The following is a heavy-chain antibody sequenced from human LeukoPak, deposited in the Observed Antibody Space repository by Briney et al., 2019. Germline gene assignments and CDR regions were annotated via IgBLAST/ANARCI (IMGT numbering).Heavy chain of an antibody. D-gene: IGHD2-21*02. CDR2: INHSGST. CDR3: ARQKRPRLYCGGDCWREYYFDY. V-gene: IGHV4-34*01. J-gene: IGHJ4*02. CDR1: GGSFSGYY. Sequence: SETLSLTCAVYGGSFSGYYWSWIRQPPGKGLEWIGEINHSGSTNYNPSLKSRVTISVDTSKNQFSLKLSSVTAADTAVYYCARQKRPRLYCGGDCWREYYFDYWGQGTLVTVSS.